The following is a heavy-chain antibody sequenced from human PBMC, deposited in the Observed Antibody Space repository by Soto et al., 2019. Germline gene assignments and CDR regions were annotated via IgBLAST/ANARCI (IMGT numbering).Heavy chain of an antibody. V-gene: IGHV1-18*01. J-gene: IGHJ4*02. CDR3: ARVYRITMVRGELSEY. Sequence: QVQLVQSGAEVKKPGASVKVSCKASGYTFTSYGISWVRQAPGQGLEWMGWISAYNGNTNYAQKLQGRATMTTATSPSTAYMELRSLRSDDTAVYYCARVYRITMVRGELSEYWGQGTLVTVSS. D-gene: IGHD3-10*01. CDR2: ISAYNGNT. CDR1: GYTFTSYG.